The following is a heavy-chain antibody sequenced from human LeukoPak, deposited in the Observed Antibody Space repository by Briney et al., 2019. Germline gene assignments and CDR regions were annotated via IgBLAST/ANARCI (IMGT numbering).Heavy chain of an antibody. CDR3: AREYCSSTSCPPRSYYFDY. J-gene: IGHJ4*02. CDR1: GGSISSSNW. D-gene: IGHD2-2*01. CDR2: IYHSGST. Sequence: SETLSLTCAVSGGSISSSNWWSWVRQPPGKGLEWIGEIYHSGSTNYNPSLKSRVTISVGKSKNQFSLKLSSVTAADTAVYYCAREYCSSTSCPPRSYYFDYWGQGTLVTVSS. V-gene: IGHV4-4*02.